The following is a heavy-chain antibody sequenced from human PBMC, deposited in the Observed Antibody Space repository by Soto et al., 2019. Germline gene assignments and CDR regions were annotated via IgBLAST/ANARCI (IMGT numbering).Heavy chain of an antibody. Sequence: GGSLRLSCAASGFTFSSYWMSWVRQAPGKGLEWVANIKQDGSEKYYVDSVKGRFTISRDNAKNSLYLQMNSLRAEDTAVYYCARDFKPYYYYYYMDVWGKGTTVTVSS. J-gene: IGHJ6*03. CDR2: IKQDGSEK. CDR3: ARDFKPYYYYYYMDV. CDR1: GFTFSSYW. V-gene: IGHV3-7*01.